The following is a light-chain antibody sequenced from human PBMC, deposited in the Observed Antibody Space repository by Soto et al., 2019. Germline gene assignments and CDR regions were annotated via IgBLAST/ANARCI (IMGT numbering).Light chain of an antibody. J-gene: IGLJ2*01. CDR2: DVS. CDR3: SSIASSNTLV. CDR1: SSDIGTYNY. V-gene: IGLV2-14*01. Sequence: QSALTQPASVSGSPGQSITISCIGTSSDIGTYNYVSWYQQHPGKAPNLVIFDVSNRPSGVSDRFSGSKSGNTASLTISGLQVEDEGDYYCSSIASSNTLVFGGGTKLTVL.